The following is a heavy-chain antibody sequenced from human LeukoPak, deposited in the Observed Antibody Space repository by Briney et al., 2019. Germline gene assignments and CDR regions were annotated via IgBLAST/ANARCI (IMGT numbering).Heavy chain of an antibody. V-gene: IGHV3-30*04. J-gene: IGHJ3*02. CDR2: ISYDGSNK. CDR3: ARGYSSSSYVFDI. Sequence: QTGGSLRLSCAASGFTFSSYAMHWVRQAPGKGLEWVAVISYDGSNKYYADSVKGRFTISRDNSKNTLYLQMNSLRAEDTAVYYCARGYSSSSYVFDIWGQGTMVTVSS. CDR1: GFTFSSYA. D-gene: IGHD6-13*01.